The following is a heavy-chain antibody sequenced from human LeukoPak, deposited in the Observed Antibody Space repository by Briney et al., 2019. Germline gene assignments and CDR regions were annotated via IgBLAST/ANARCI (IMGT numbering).Heavy chain of an antibody. CDR2: ISDNGRTK. V-gene: IGHV3-30*18. CDR1: GFTFSSYG. CDR3: AKGWLQSQPEFDY. Sequence: QRGGSLRLSCSASGFTFSSYGIHWVRQAPGKGLEWVADISDNGRTKHYSESVKGRFTISRDNSKNTLYLQMNSLTAEDTAVYYCAKGWLQSQPEFDYWGQGTLVTVSS. D-gene: IGHD5-24*01. J-gene: IGHJ4*02.